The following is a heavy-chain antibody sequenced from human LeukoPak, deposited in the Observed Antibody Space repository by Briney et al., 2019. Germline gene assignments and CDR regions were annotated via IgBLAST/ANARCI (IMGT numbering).Heavy chain of an antibody. CDR1: GGSVSSGSYY. V-gene: IGHV4-61*01. D-gene: IGHD4-17*01. CDR2: IYYRGST. Sequence: SETLSLTCTVPGGSVSSGSYYWCWIRQPPGKGLERIGEIYYRGSTTYTPSLKSRVTISVDTSKSQFSLKLSSVTAADTAVYYCARGGTVTYDYWGQGTLVTVSS. J-gene: IGHJ4*02. CDR3: ARGGTVTYDY.